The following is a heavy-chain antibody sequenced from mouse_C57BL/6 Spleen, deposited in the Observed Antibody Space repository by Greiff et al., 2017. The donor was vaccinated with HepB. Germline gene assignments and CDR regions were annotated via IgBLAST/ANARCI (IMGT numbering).Heavy chain of an antibody. CDR1: GFSLTSYA. CDR2: IWTGGGT. D-gene: IGHD1-1*01. J-gene: IGHJ4*01. Sequence: VKLMESGPGLVAPSQSLSITCTVSGFSLTSYAISWVRQPPGKGLEWLGVIWTGGGTNYNSALKSRLSISKDNSKSQVFLKMNSLQTDDTARYYCARYYYGSYYYAMDYWGQGTSVTVSS. CDR3: ARYYYGSYYYAMDY. V-gene: IGHV2-9-1*01.